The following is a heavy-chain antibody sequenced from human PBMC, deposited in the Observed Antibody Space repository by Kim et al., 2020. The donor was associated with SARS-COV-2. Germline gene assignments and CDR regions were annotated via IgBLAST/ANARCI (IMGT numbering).Heavy chain of an antibody. V-gene: IGHV3-53*01. D-gene: IGHD1-26*01. J-gene: IGHJ3*02. Sequence: SRKGGFTISRDNAKNTLYLQMNSLGVEETAVYYCGRRGGRYRDLGDAFDIWGQGTMVTVSS. CDR3: GRRGGRYRDLGDAFDI.